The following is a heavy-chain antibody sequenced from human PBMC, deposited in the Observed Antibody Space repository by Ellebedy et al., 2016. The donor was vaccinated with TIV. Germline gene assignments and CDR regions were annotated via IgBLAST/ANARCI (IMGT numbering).Heavy chain of an antibody. J-gene: IGHJ2*01. Sequence: MPSETLSLTCAVYGGSFCDNYWSWIRQPPGKGLEWIGEITPSGGTNSNPSLTSRVTISVDTSKNQFSLKLSTVTAADTAVYYCARDHCSGNSCPRLHWYFDLWGRGTLVTVSS. CDR3: ARDHCSGNSCPRLHWYFDL. CDR1: GGSFCDNY. D-gene: IGHD2-15*01. V-gene: IGHV4-34*01. CDR2: ITPSGGT.